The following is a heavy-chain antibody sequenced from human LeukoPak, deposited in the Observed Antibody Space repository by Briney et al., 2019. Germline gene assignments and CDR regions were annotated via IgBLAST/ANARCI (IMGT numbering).Heavy chain of an antibody. CDR3: AKVFYDILTGNDY. J-gene: IGHJ4*02. Sequence: GGSLRLSCAASGFTFTNYAMSWVRQAPGKGLEWVSAISGSGGSTYYADSVKGRFTISRDYSKNTPYLQMNSLRAEDTAVYYCAKVFYDILTGNDYWGQGTLVTVSS. D-gene: IGHD3-9*01. V-gene: IGHV3-23*01. CDR1: GFTFTNYA. CDR2: ISGSGGST.